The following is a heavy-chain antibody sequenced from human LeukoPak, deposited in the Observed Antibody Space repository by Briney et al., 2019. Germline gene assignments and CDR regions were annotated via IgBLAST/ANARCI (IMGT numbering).Heavy chain of an antibody. Sequence: GGSLRLSCAASGFTFSNCAMSWVRQAPGRGLEWVSAISNSGGSTYYADSVKGRFAISRDDSKNTLWLRMSSLRADDTAVYYCTRQDPSSSGWYPWGQGTLVTVSS. J-gene: IGHJ5*02. CDR2: ISNSGGST. V-gene: IGHV3-23*01. D-gene: IGHD6-13*01. CDR1: GFTFSNCA. CDR3: TRQDPSSSGWYP.